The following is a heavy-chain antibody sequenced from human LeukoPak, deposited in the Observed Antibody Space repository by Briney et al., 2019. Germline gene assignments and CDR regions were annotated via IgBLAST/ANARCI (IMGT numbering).Heavy chain of an antibody. CDR3: ARRHYYDSSGYSRAFDI. CDR1: GGSFSGYY. D-gene: IGHD3-22*01. V-gene: IGHV4-34*01. CDR2: INHSGST. Sequence: ETLSLTCAVYGGSFSGYYWSWIRQPPGKGLEWIGEINHSGSTNYNPSLKSRVTISVDTSKNQFSLKLSSVTAADTAVYYCARRHYYDSSGYSRAFDIWGQGTMVTVSS. J-gene: IGHJ3*02.